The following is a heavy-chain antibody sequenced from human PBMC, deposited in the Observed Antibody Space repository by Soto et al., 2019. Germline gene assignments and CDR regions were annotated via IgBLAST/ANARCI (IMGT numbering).Heavy chain of an antibody. D-gene: IGHD3-22*01. Sequence: PSETLSLTCTVSGGSISSGGYYWSWIRQHPGKGLEWIGYIYYSGSTYYNPSLKSRVTISVDTSKNQFSLKLSSVTAADTAVYYCARGVDYYDSSGYYYDYWGQGTLVTVSS. CDR1: GGSISSGGYY. CDR2: IYYSGST. CDR3: ARGVDYYDSSGYYYDY. J-gene: IGHJ4*02. V-gene: IGHV4-31*03.